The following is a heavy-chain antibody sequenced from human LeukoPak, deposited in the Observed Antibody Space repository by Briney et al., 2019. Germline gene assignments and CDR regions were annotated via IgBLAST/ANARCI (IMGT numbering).Heavy chain of an antibody. J-gene: IGHJ4*02. CDR2: IGSCSVYI. Sequence: GGSLRLSCAASGFSFRSYNMNGVRQAPGKGLEGVASIGSCSVYIYYADSVRGRFTLSRDNAKNPVDQQTNSLRAEDTALYYCARGRSPGLLVLPFDYWGQGALVTVSP. CDR3: ARGRSPGLLVLPFDY. CDR1: GFSFRSYN. V-gene: IGHV3-21*01. D-gene: IGHD2-8*02.